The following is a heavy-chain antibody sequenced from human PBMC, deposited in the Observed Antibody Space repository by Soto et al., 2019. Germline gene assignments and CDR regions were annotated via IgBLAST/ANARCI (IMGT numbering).Heavy chain of an antibody. CDR2: IIPILGIA. J-gene: IGHJ4*02. D-gene: IGHD6-13*01. CDR3: ARAPYSSSWFYYFDY. V-gene: IGHV1-69*02. CDR1: GGTFSSYT. Sequence: QVQLVQSGAEVTKPGSSVKVSCKASGGTFSSYTISWVRQAPGQGLEWMGRIIPILGIANYAQKFQGRVTITADKSTSTAYMELSSLRSEDTAVYYCARAPYSSSWFYYFDYWGQGTLVTVSS.